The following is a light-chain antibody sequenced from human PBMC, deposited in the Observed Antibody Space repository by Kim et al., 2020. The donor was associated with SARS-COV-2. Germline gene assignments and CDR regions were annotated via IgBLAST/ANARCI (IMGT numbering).Light chain of an antibody. Sequence: DIQMTQSPSTLSASVGDSVTITCRASQSVEGWVVWYQQKPGRAPRLLIYKASILEPGGSSKFSGSGSGTEFTLTIDGLQPGDSATYYCQQYYTWTFGQGTKVDIK. V-gene: IGKV1-5*03. CDR1: QSVEGW. CDR3: QQYYTWT. CDR2: KAS. J-gene: IGKJ1*01.